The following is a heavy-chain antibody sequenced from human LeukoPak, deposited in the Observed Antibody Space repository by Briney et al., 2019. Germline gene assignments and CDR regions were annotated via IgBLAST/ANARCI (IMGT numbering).Heavy chain of an antibody. D-gene: IGHD1-26*01. CDR1: GGSISSGSYY. CDR2: IYTSGST. J-gene: IGHJ6*03. V-gene: IGHV4-61*02. Sequence: SQTLSLTCTVSGGSISSGSYYWSWIRQPAGKGLEWIGRIYTSGSTNYNPSLKSRVTISVDTSKNQFSLKLSSVTAADTAVYYCARERQGGDGWELLGSYYYYMDVWGKGTTVTISS. CDR3: ARERQGGDGWELLGSYYYYMDV.